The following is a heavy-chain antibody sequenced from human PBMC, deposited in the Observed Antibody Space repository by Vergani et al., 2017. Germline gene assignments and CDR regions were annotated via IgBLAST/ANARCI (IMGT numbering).Heavy chain of an antibody. Sequence: QVQLQQWGAGLLKPSETLSLTCAVYGGSFSGYYWSWIRQPPGKGLEWIGEINHSGSTNYNPSLKSRVTISVDTSKNQFSLKLSSVTAADTAVYYCARSRQQLGRKRPYYGMDVWGQGTTVTVSS. D-gene: IGHD6-13*01. J-gene: IGHJ6*02. CDR3: ARSRQQLGRKRPYYGMDV. CDR2: INHSGST. CDR1: GGSFSGYY. V-gene: IGHV4-34*01.